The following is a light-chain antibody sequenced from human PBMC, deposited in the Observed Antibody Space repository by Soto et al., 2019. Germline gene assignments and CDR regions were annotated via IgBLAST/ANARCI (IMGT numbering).Light chain of an antibody. Sequence: QSVLTQPASVSGSPGQSITISCTGTSSDVGAYTSVSWYQQHPGKAPKLMIYEVSNRPSGVSNRFSGSKSANTASLTIYGLQAEDEAHYYCTSYTSDNRSYVFGTGTKVTV. CDR2: EVS. V-gene: IGLV2-14*01. CDR1: SSDVGAYTS. CDR3: TSYTSDNRSYV. J-gene: IGLJ1*01.